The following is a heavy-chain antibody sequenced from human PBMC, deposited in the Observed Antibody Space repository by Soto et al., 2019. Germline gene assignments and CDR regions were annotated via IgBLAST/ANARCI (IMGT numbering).Heavy chain of an antibody. Sequence: GGSLRLSCAASGFTFSSYAMSWVRQAPGKGLEWVSAISGSGGSTYYADSVKGRFTISRDNSKNTLYLQMNSLRAEDTAVYYCATTSGVLRFLEWFTEPLFEYWGQGTLVTVSS. V-gene: IGHV3-23*01. D-gene: IGHD3-3*01. CDR1: GFTFSSYA. CDR3: ATTSGVLRFLEWFTEPLFEY. J-gene: IGHJ4*02. CDR2: ISGSGGST.